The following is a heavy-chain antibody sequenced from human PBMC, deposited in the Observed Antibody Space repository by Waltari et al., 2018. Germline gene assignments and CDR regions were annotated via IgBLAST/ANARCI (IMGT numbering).Heavy chain of an antibody. J-gene: IGHJ4*02. V-gene: IGHV4-31*03. CDR1: GGSISSGGYY. CDR2: IYYSGST. Sequence: QVQLQESGPGLVKPSQTLSLTCTVPGGSISSGGYYWSWIRQHPGKGLEWIGYIYYSGSTYYNPSLKSRVTVSVDTSKNQFSLKLSSVTAADTAVYYCARGPEANSGTTFQYYFDYWGQGTLVTVSS. D-gene: IGHD1-26*01. CDR3: ARGPEANSGTTFQYYFDY.